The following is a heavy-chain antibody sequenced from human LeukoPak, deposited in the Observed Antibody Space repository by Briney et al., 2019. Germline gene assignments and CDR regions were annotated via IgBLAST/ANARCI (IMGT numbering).Heavy chain of an antibody. V-gene: IGHV4-61*01. CDR3: ARDRVAVAGTKYYYYGMDV. D-gene: IGHD6-19*01. CDR1: GGSVSSGSYY. J-gene: IGHJ6*02. Sequence: SETLSLTCTVSGGSVSSGSYYWSWIRQPPGKGLKWIGYIYYSGSTNYNPSLKSRVTISVDTSKNQFSLKLSSVTAADTAVYYCARDRVAVAGTKYYYYGMDVWGQGTTVTVSS. CDR2: IYYSGST.